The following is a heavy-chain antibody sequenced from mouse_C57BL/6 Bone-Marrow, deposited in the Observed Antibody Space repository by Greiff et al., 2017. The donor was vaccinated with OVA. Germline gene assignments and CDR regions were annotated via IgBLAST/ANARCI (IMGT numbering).Heavy chain of an antibody. CDR3: TRDRTGGFAY. J-gene: IGHJ3*01. Sequence: EVNLVESGAGLVKPGGSLKLSCAASGFTFSSYAMSWVRQTPEKRLEWVAYISSGGDYIYYADTVKGRFTISRDNARNTLYLQMSSLKSEDTAMYYCTRDRTGGFAYWGQGTLVTVSA. CDR2: ISSGGDYI. V-gene: IGHV5-9-1*02. D-gene: IGHD4-1*01. CDR1: GFTFSSYA.